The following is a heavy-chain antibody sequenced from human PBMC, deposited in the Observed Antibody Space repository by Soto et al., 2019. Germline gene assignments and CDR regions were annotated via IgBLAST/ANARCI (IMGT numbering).Heavy chain of an antibody. J-gene: IGHJ4*02. D-gene: IGHD5-12*01. CDR1: GFTFSSYS. V-gene: IGHV3-48*01. CDR2: ISSSSSTI. Sequence: GGSLRLSCAASGFTFSSYSMNWVRQAPGKGLEWVSYISSSSSTIYYADSVKGRFTISRDNAKNSLYLQMNSLRAEDTAVYYCAREWSGYDLYYFDYWGQGTLVTVSS. CDR3: AREWSGYDLYYFDY.